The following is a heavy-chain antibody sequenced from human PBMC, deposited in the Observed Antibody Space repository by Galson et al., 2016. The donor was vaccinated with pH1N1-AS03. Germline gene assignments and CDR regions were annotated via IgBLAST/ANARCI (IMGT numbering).Heavy chain of an antibody. J-gene: IGHJ3*02. D-gene: IGHD2/OR15-2a*01. CDR3: ALPNSGGNAFEI. CDR2: VYWDETR. CDR1: GVSVPSSGVG. Sequence: PALVKPTQTLTLTCSVSGVSVPSSGVGVGWFRQPPGKALEWLALVYWDETRRYSPYLKNRLTITKDSSKNQVVLTVTSVDPMDIATYFCALPNSGGNAFEIWGPGTMVTVSS. V-gene: IGHV2-5*02.